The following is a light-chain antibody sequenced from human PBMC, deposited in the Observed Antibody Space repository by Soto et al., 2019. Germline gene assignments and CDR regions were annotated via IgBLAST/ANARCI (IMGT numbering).Light chain of an antibody. CDR1: SSDVGGYNF. J-gene: IGLJ2*01. CDR3: SSYAGSSNLGG. CDR2: EVT. Sequence: QSALTQPPSASGSPGQSVTISCTGTSSDVGGYNFVSWYQQHPGKAPKLMIYEVTKRPSGVPSRFSGSKSGNTASLTVSGLQAEDEADYYCSSYAGSSNLGGFGGGTKLTVL. V-gene: IGLV2-8*01.